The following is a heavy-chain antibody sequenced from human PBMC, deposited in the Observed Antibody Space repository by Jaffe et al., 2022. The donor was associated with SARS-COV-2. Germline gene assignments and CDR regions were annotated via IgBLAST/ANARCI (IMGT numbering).Heavy chain of an antibody. CDR2: IWYDGSNK. Sequence: QVQLVESGGGVVQPGRSLRLSCAASGFTFSSYGMHWVRQAPGKGLEWVAVIWYDGSNKYYADSVKGRFTISRDNSKNTLYLQMNSLRAEDTAVYYCARGYPGAYYYYGMDVWGQGTTVTVSS. D-gene: IGHD2-2*02. CDR1: GFTFSSYG. J-gene: IGHJ6*02. V-gene: IGHV3-33*01. CDR3: ARGYPGAYYYYGMDV.